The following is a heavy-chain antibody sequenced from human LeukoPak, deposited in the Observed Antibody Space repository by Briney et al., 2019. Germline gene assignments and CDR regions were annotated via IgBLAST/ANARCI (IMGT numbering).Heavy chain of an antibody. Sequence: GASVKVSCKASGYTFTSYAMDWVRQAPGQGLEWMGWINTNTGNPTYAQGFTGRFVFSLDTSVSTAYLQISSLKAEDTAVYYCARVDYGDYVRALGYWGQGTLVTVSS. CDR3: ARVDYGDYVRALGY. J-gene: IGHJ4*02. CDR1: GYTFTSYA. CDR2: INTNTGNP. D-gene: IGHD4-17*01. V-gene: IGHV7-4-1*02.